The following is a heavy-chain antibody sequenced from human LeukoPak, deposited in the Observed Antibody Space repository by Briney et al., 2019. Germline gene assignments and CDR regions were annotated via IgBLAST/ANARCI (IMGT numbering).Heavy chain of an antibody. V-gene: IGHV3-33*06. CDR2: IWLDGSDK. D-gene: IGHD4-11*01. CDR1: RFTLSDYG. J-gene: IGHJ6*02. CDR3: AKYSSSSNYYYGMDV. Sequence: GTPRLSRAPSRFTLSDYGMHWGRQAPSPELEWGGVIWLDGSDKDYADSVNGRFPISRDNSKHTLYLQMNSLRAEDTAVYYCAKYSSSSNYYYGMDVWGQGTTVTVS.